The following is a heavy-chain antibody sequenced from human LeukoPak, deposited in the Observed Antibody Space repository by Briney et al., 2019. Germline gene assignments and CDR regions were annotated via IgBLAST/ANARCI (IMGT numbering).Heavy chain of an antibody. CDR2: IYYSGST. CDR3: AREVRYYGSGSLRNESYYMDV. D-gene: IGHD3-10*01. CDR1: GGSISSYY. Sequence: PSETLSLTCTVSGGSISSYYWSWLRQPPGKGLEWIGYIYYSGSTNYNPSLKSRVTISVDTSKNQFPLKLSSVTAADTAVYYCAREVRYYGSGSLRNESYYMDVWGKGTTVTVSS. V-gene: IGHV4-59*01. J-gene: IGHJ6*03.